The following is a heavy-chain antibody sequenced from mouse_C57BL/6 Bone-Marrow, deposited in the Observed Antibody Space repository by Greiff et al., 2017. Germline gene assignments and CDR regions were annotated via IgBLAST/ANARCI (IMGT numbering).Heavy chain of an antibody. CDR1: GYTFTSYG. D-gene: IGHD2-13*01. J-gene: IGHJ4*01. CDR3: ARGEYYAMDY. CDR2: IYPTSGNT. Sequence: QVQLQQSGAELARPGASVKLSCKASGYTFTSYGISWVKQRTGQGLEWIGEIYPTSGNTYYNEKFKGKATLTVDKSSSTAYMELRSLTSEDSAVCFCARGEYYAMDYWGEGTSVTVSS. V-gene: IGHV1-81*01.